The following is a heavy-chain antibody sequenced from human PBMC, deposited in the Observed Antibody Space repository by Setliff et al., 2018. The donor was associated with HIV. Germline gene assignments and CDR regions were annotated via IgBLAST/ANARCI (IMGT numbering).Heavy chain of an antibody. CDR2: ISHSGST. CDR1: GGSFSGHY. Sequence: SETLSLTCAVYGGSFSGHYWSWIRRTPGKGLEWIGDISHSGSTNYNPSLKSRVTISVDTSKNQFSLRLTSVTAADTAVYFCARGSRSPLVNKFRVTPAFDYWGQGTLVTVSS. CDR3: ARGSRSPLVNKFRVTPAFDY. V-gene: IGHV4-34*01. D-gene: IGHD2-21*02. J-gene: IGHJ4*01.